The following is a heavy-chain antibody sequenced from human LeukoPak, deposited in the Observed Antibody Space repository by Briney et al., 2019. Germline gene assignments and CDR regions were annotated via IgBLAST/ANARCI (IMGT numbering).Heavy chain of an antibody. Sequence: PGRSLRLSCAASGFTFSRFAMHWVRQAPGKGLEWVAVTSYDGNIKYYADSVRGRFTISRDNSKNTLYLQMNSLRLEDAAVYYCARVDNSKWHNFDYWGQGTLVTVSS. V-gene: IGHV3-30*04. CDR1: GFTFSRFA. J-gene: IGHJ4*02. D-gene: IGHD4-11*01. CDR2: TSYDGNIK. CDR3: ARVDNSKWHNFDY.